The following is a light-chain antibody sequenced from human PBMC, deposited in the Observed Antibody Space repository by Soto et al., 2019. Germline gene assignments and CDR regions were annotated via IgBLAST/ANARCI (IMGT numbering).Light chain of an antibody. J-gene: IGLJ2*01. CDR1: TSNIGNSY. V-gene: IGLV1-51*02. Sequence: QSVLTQPPSVSAAPGQKVTISCSGNTSNIGNSYVSWYQQLPGTVPKLLIYGDDKRPSGIPDRFSGSKSGTSATLGITGLQPGDEADYYCEAWDSSLRAGVFGGGTKVTVL. CDR2: GDD. CDR3: EAWDSSLRAGV.